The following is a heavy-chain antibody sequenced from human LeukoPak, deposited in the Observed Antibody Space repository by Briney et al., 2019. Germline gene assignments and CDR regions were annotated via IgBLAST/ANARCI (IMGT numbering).Heavy chain of an antibody. Sequence: GGSLRLACAASGFTFSSYEMNWVRQAPGKGLEWVSYISSRGSTIYYADSVKGRFTISRDNAKNSLYLQMNSLRAEDTAVYYCARDSSSWYGTPYFAYWGQGTLVTVSS. CDR3: ARDSSSWYGTPYFAY. D-gene: IGHD6-13*01. V-gene: IGHV3-48*03. CDR2: ISSRGSTI. CDR1: GFTFSSYE. J-gene: IGHJ4*02.